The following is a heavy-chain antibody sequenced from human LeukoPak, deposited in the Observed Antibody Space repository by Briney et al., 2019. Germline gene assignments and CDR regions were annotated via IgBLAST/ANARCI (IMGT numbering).Heavy chain of an antibody. Sequence: SETLYLNCAVHGGSFSGYYWSWIRQPPGKGLKWIGEINHSGSTNYNPSLKSRVTISVDTSKNQFSLKLSSVTAADTAVYYCARRRYCSGGSCLTYWYFDLWGRGTLVTVSS. CDR3: ARRRYCSGGSCLTYWYFDL. CDR1: GGSFSGYY. J-gene: IGHJ2*01. D-gene: IGHD2-15*01. CDR2: INHSGST. V-gene: IGHV4-34*01.